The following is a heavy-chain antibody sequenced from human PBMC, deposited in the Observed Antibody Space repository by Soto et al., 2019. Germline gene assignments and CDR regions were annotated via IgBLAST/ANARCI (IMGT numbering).Heavy chain of an antibody. CDR1: GFTFSNAW. Sequence: GGSLRLSWAASGFTFSNAWMSWVRQAPGKGLEWVGRIKSKTDGGTTDYAAPVKGRFTISRDDSKNTLYLQMNSLKTEDTAVYYCTTDPARRFLEWLSPYYGMDVWGQGTTVAVSS. CDR2: IKSKTDGGTT. J-gene: IGHJ6*02. CDR3: TTDPARRFLEWLSPYYGMDV. V-gene: IGHV3-15*01. D-gene: IGHD3-3*01.